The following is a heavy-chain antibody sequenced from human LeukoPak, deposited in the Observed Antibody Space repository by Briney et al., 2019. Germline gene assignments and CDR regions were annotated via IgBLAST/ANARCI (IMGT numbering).Heavy chain of an antibody. D-gene: IGHD2-15*01. J-gene: IGHJ4*02. CDR2: IYYSGST. CDR1: GGSISSYY. Sequence: SETLSLICTVSGGSISSYYWSCIRQPPGKGLEWIGYIYYSGSTNYNPTLKSRVTISVDTSKNQFSLKLSSVTAADTAVYYCARHGSGGYFDYWGQGTLVTVSS. CDR3: ARHGSGGYFDY. V-gene: IGHV4-59*01.